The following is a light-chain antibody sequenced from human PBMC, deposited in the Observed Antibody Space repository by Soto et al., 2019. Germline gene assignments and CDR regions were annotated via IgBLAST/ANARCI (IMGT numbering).Light chain of an antibody. CDR2: GAS. Sequence: EIVMTQSPATLSVSPGERATLSCRASQSVSSNLAWYQQKPGQAPRLLIYGASTRATGIPARFSGSGSGTGFTFTFGGLQSEDFAVYNCRQYINWLPPPFGEGPRWRSN. V-gene: IGKV3-15*01. CDR3: RQYINWLPPP. CDR1: QSVSSN. J-gene: IGKJ4*01.